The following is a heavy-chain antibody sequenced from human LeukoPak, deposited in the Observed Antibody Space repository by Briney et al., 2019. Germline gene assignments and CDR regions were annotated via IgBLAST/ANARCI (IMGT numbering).Heavy chain of an antibody. CDR3: AREGKGYSYGESYFDY. D-gene: IGHD5-18*01. V-gene: IGHV3-53*04. CDR1: GFTFSDYY. CDR2: IYSGGST. J-gene: IGHJ4*02. Sequence: GGSLRLSCAASGFTFSDYYMSWVRQAPGKGLEWVSVIYSGGSTYYADSVKGRFTISRHNSKNTLYLQMNSLRAEDTAVYYCAREGKGYSYGESYFDYWGQGTLVTVSS.